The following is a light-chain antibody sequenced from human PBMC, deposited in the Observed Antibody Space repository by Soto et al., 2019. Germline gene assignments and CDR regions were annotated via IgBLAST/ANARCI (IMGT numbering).Light chain of an antibody. CDR3: QLWDSSTAEV. CDR2: RDS. V-gene: IGLV3-9*01. Sequence: SYELTQPLSVSVALGQTAIITCGGNNIGSKNVHWYQQKPGQAPVLVIYRDSNRPSGIPERFSGSNSGNTATLTLSRAQAGYEADSYCQLWDSSTAEVFGGGNKLTVL. CDR1: NIGSKN. J-gene: IGLJ2*01.